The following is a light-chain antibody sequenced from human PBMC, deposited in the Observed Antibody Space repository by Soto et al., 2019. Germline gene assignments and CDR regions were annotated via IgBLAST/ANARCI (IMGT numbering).Light chain of an antibody. Sequence: DLQMTQSPSSLSASVGDRVTITCRASQGISYYLAWFQQKPGKVPELLISAASTLQSGVPSRFSGSGSGTDFTLTIRSLQPEDVATYYCQKYNSAPLTFGGGTKVEIK. CDR2: AAS. CDR3: QKYNSAPLT. J-gene: IGKJ4*02. V-gene: IGKV1-27*01. CDR1: QGISYY.